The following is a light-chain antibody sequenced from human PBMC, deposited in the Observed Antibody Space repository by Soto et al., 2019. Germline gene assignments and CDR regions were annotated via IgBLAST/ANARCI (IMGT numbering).Light chain of an antibody. J-gene: IGLJ2*01. V-gene: IGLV2-8*01. CDR2: EVS. CDR1: GSNVGVYNY. CDR3: SSFAGNNNLV. Sequence: QSALTQPPSGPGSPGQSVPTSCLGTGSNVGVYNYVSWYQQHPGKAPKLMISEVSKRPSGVPDRFSGSKSGNTASLTVSGLQAEDEADYYCSSFAGNNNLVFGGGTKLTVL.